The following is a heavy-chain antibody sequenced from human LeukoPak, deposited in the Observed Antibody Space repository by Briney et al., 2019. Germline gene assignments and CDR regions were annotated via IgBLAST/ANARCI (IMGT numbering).Heavy chain of an antibody. Sequence: GGSLRLSCAASGFTFGGYAMTWVRQAPGKGLEWVSYISSSGSTIYFADSVKGRFTISRDNAKNSLYLQMDSLRAEDTAVYYCARSPTGSGWFYFDYWGQGTLVTVSS. CDR1: GFTFGGYA. D-gene: IGHD6-19*01. CDR3: ARSPTGSGWFYFDY. J-gene: IGHJ4*02. CDR2: ISSSGSTI. V-gene: IGHV3-48*03.